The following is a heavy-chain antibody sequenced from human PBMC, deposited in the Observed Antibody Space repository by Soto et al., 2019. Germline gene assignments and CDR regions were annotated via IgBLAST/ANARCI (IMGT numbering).Heavy chain of an antibody. Sequence: GGSLRLSCAASRFSVSDYAMTWVRQAPGKGLEWVASISSSAIYIDYADSVKGRFTISRDNANNSLYLQMNSLRAEDTATYYCVRDGLDYYDTERLYFDKWGQGTLVTVSS. D-gene: IGHD3-22*01. V-gene: IGHV3-21*01. J-gene: IGHJ4*02. CDR2: ISSSAIYI. CDR3: VRDGLDYYDTERLYFDK. CDR1: RFSVSDYA.